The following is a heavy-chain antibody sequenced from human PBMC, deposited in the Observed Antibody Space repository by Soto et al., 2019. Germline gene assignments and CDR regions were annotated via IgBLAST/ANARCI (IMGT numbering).Heavy chain of an antibody. J-gene: IGHJ3*02. Sequence: SETLSLTCAISGDSVSSNSAAWSWIRQSPSRGLEWLGRTYYRSKWYNDYAVSVKSRISINPDTSKNQFSLQLNSVTPEDTAVYYCARDRPSGNYRVDPFDIWGQGTMVTVSS. V-gene: IGHV6-1*01. D-gene: IGHD1-26*01. CDR3: ARDRPSGNYRVDPFDI. CDR1: GDSVSSNSAA. CDR2: TYYRSKWYN.